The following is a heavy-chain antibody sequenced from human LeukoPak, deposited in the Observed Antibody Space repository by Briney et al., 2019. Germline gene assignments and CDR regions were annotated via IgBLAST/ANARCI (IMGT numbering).Heavy chain of an antibody. CDR2: IYYIGST. D-gene: IGHD3-22*01. V-gene: IGHV4-61*01. CDR1: GDSVSRSSYY. J-gene: IGHJ4*02. Sequence: SETLSLTCTVSGDSVSRSSYYWTWIRQPPGKGLERIGYIYYIGSTNYNPSLRSRLTMSVDTSKNQFSLRLSSVIAADTAVYYCARYYDSTGSFDYWGQGTLVTVSS. CDR3: ARYYDSTGSFDY.